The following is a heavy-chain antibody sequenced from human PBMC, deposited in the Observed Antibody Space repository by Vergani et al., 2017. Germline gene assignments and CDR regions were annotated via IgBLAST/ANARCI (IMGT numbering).Heavy chain of an antibody. J-gene: IGHJ3*02. CDR2: IYYSGST. CDR1: GGSISSYY. D-gene: IGHD2-2*01. Sequence: QVQLQESGPGLVKPSETLSLTCTVSGGSISSYYWSWVRQPPGKGLEWIGYIYYSGSTNYNPSLKSRATISVDTSKNQFTVKLRLLTAADTAVYYCVKYQLPRSPDAFDIWGQGTMVTVSS. V-gene: IGHV4-59*01. CDR3: VKYQLPRSPDAFDI.